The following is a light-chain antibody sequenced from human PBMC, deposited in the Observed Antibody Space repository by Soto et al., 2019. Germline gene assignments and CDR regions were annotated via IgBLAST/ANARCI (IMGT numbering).Light chain of an antibody. J-gene: IGKJ1*01. CDR3: QQYNNWPMT. V-gene: IGKV3-15*01. CDR1: QSVSSN. CDR2: GAS. Sequence: EIVMTQSPAILSVSPGERSTLSCMASQSVSSNLAWYQQKPGQAPRLLIYGASTRATGIPARFSGGGSGTEFTLTISSLQSEDFAVYYCQQYNNWPMTFGQGTKVDI.